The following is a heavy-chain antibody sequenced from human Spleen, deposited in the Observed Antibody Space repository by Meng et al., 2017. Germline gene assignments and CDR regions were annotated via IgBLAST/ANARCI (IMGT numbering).Heavy chain of an antibody. CDR1: GGSISSVAYS. D-gene: IGHD4-17*01. Sequence: GELTGSGPGLVKPSQTLSLTYIVLGGSISSVAYSWTWIRQHPGKGLQWIGCIYYSGTTYYNPSLKSLVTISVDTSKNQFSLKLSSVTAADTAVYYCAGGSLTVTTENINYWGQGTLVTVSS. CDR2: IYYSGTT. CDR3: AGGSLTVTTENINY. V-gene: IGHV4-31*01. J-gene: IGHJ4*02.